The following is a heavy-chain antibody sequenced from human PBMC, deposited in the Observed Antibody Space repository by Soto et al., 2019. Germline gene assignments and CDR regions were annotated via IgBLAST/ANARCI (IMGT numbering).Heavy chain of an antibody. CDR1: GFTFSSYA. V-gene: IGHV3-23*01. CDR3: ARSYYYDSSGSLNWFDP. D-gene: IGHD3-22*01. J-gene: IGHJ5*02. Sequence: GGSLRLSCAASGFTFSSYAMSWVRQAPGKGLEWVSAISGSGGSTYYADSVKGRFTISRDNAKNSLYLQMNSLRAEDTAVYYCARSYYYDSSGSLNWFDPWGQGTLVTVS. CDR2: ISGSGGST.